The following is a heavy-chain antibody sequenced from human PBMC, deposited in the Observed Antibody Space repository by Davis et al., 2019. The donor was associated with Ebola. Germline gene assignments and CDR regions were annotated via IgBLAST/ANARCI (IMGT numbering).Heavy chain of an antibody. Sequence: GESLKISCAASGFTFSNAWMSWVRQAPGKGLEWVGRIKSKTDGGTTDYAAPVKGRFTISRDDSKNTLYLQMNSLKTEDTAVYYCTREFGGSCDYWGQGTLVTVSS. CDR3: TREFGGSCDY. D-gene: IGHD2-15*01. CDR2: IKSKTDGGTT. V-gene: IGHV3-15*01. J-gene: IGHJ4*02. CDR1: GFTFSNAW.